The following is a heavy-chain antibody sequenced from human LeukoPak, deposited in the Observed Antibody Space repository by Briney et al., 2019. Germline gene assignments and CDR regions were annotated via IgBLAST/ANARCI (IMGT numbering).Heavy chain of an antibody. Sequence: GGSLRLSCAASGFTFDDYGMSWVRHTPGKGLEWVSGINRNGGSTGYEDSVKGRFTISRDNAKNSLYLQMNSLRAEDTALYYCARYLRKLYGVGGDYYFYMDVWGKGTTVTVSS. CDR3: ARYLRKLYGVGGDYYFYMDV. D-gene: IGHD3-16*01. J-gene: IGHJ6*03. CDR1: GFTFDDYG. CDR2: INRNGGST. V-gene: IGHV3-20*04.